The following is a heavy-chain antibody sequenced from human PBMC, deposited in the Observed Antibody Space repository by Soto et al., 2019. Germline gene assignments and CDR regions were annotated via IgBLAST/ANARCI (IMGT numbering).Heavy chain of an antibody. J-gene: IGHJ5*02. CDR2: ISYDETSK. D-gene: IGHD1-1*01. CDR3: VRCWGTGDGSNLGYNWLDP. CDR1: GFTFSSYP. V-gene: IGHV3-30-3*01. Sequence: QVQLVESGGGVVQSGRSLRLSCSASGFTFSSYPMHWVRQAPGKGLEWVAVISYDETSKYYADSVKGRFTISRYNSKNTLYLQMNSLRAEDTAVYYCVRCWGTGDGSNLGYNWLDPWGQGTLVTVS.